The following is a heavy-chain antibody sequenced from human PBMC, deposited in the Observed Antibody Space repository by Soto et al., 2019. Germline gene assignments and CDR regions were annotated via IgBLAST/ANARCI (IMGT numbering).Heavy chain of an antibody. D-gene: IGHD2-21*01. J-gene: IGHJ4*02. CDR1: GLTFRIYW. Sequence: EVQLVESGGGLVQPGESLRLSCAASGLTFRIYWMHWVRQAPGKGLVWVSRINTDGSVAMYVEYVKGRFTISRDNAKKNLYLHMNSLRAEDTAVYYCVRDMQLWLLDSWGQGTLVTVSS. V-gene: IGHV3-74*03. CDR2: INTDGSVA. CDR3: VRDMQLWLLDS.